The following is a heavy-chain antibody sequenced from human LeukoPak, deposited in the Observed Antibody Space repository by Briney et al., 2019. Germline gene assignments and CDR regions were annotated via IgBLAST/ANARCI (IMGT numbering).Heavy chain of an antibody. CDR1: GGTFSSYA. Sequence: SVKVSCKASGGTFSSYAVSWVRQAPGQGLEWMGGIIPIFGIPNYAQKFQGRVTITTDESTSTGYMELSSLRSEDTAVYYCANPPSGYYYDSGGYPDYWGQGTLSPSHQ. J-gene: IGHJ4*02. CDR3: ANPPSGYYYDSGGYPDY. V-gene: IGHV1-69*05. CDR2: IIPIFGIP. D-gene: IGHD3-22*01.